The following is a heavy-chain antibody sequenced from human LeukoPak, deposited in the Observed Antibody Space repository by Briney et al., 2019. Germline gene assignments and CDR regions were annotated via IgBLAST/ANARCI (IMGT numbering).Heavy chain of an antibody. Sequence: ASVKVSCKASAYTFTDYYIHWVRQAPGQGLEWMGWINPNSGGTNYAQKFQGRVTMTRDTSISTAYMELSRLRSDDTAVYYCARGRDTMVRGAPDAFDIWGQGTMVTVSS. V-gene: IGHV1-2*02. CDR2: INPNSGGT. J-gene: IGHJ3*02. CDR3: ARGRDTMVRGAPDAFDI. CDR1: AYTFTDYY. D-gene: IGHD3-10*01.